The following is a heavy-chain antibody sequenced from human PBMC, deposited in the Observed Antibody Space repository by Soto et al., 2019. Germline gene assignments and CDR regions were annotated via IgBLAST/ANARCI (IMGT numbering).Heavy chain of an antibody. Sequence: KPGGSLRLSCTASGFTFGDYAMSWFRQGPGKGLEWVGFIRTKAYGGTTEYAASVKGRFTISRDDSKSIAYLQMNSLKTEDAAVYYCTRGLHVDTDLDIDSNWFDPWGQGTLVTVSS. J-gene: IGHJ5*02. CDR2: IRTKAYGGTT. CDR1: GFTFGDYA. CDR3: TRGLHVDTDLDIDSNWFDP. D-gene: IGHD5-18*01. V-gene: IGHV3-49*05.